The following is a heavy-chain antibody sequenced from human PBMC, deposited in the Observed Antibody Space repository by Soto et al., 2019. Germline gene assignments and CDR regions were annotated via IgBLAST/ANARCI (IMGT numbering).Heavy chain of an antibody. J-gene: IGHJ4*02. D-gene: IGHD1-1*01. CDR1: GGSISSYY. CDR3: ARAYHLQKGQMGTYYFDY. V-gene: IGHV4-59*01. Sequence: ETLSLTCTVSGGSISSYYWSWIRQPPGKGLEWIGYIYYSGSTNYNPSLKSRVTISVDTSKNQFSLKLSSVTAADTAVYYCARAYHLQKGQMGTYYFDYWGQGTLVTVSS. CDR2: IYYSGST.